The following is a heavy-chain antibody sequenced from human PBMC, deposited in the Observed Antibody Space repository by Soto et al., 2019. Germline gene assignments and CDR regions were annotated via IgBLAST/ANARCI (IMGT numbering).Heavy chain of an antibody. CDR3: ARGVDAGVDY. D-gene: IGHD2-2*01. J-gene: IGHJ4*02. CDR1: GYSFTSLD. V-gene: IGHV1-8*01. CDR2: MSPNSGNT. Sequence: QVQLVQSGAEVKLPGASVKVSCKTSGYSFTSLDINWVRQATGQGPEWMGWMSPNSGNTGYAEQFQGRVTMTRDTSINTAYMELSSLTYDDTAVYYCARGVDAGVDYWGQGTLVTVSS.